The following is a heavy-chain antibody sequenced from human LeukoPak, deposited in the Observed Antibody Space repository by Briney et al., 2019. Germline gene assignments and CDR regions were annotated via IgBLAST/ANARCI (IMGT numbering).Heavy chain of an antibody. J-gene: IGHJ4*02. CDR3: ARGVTNIVGVRFPFDH. CDR2: ISSSSSYI. CDR1: GFTFSSYS. V-gene: IGHV3-21*01. D-gene: IGHD1-26*01. Sequence: GGSLRLSCAASGFTFSSYSMNWVRQAPGEGLEWVSSISSSSSYINYADSVKGRFTISRDNAKNSLHLQMNSLRAEDTAVYYCARGVTNIVGVRFPFDHWGQGNLVTASS.